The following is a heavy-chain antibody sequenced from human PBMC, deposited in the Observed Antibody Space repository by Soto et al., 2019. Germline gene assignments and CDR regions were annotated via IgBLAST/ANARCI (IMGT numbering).Heavy chain of an antibody. CDR2: TFSGGST. CDR1: GLTVSNNS. J-gene: IGHJ6*03. Sequence: EVQLVESGGGLVQPGGSLRVSCAASGLTVSNNSMNWVRQITGKGLEWVSITFSGGSTYYADSVKGRFTVSRDNSKNTLHLQMNSLTAEDTAVYYCARAGVYSGAYMDVWGEGATVTVSS. CDR3: ARAGVYSGAYMDV. V-gene: IGHV3-66*01. D-gene: IGHD3-3*01.